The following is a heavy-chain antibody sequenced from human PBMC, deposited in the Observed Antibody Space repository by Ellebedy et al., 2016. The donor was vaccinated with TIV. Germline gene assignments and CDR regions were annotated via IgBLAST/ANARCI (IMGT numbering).Heavy chain of an antibody. J-gene: IGHJ4*02. CDR3: ARGEYSGYAPPGY. CDR2: IWHDVSDE. D-gene: IGHD5-12*01. Sequence: SLKISCAASGFTFSSYAMHWVRQAPGKGLEWVALIWHDVSDEDYADSVKGRFTISRDNSKKTLYLQMNSLRAEDTAVYYCARGEYSGYAPPGYWGQGSLVTVSS. V-gene: IGHV3-33*01. CDR1: GFTFSSYA.